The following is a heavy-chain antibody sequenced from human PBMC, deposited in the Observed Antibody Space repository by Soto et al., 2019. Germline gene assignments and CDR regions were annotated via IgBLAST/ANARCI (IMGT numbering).Heavy chain of an antibody. CDR3: ARSRGGYFDC. CDR2: IYYSGST. CDR1: GGPIGSYY. V-gene: IGHV4-59*01. J-gene: IGHJ4*02. D-gene: IGHD3-16*01. Sequence: LATQSLTCTVVGGPIGSYYCSWIRQPPGKGLEWIGYIYYSGSTNYNPTLKIRVTITVDTSKNQCSLKQSPVTAADTAVYYCARSRGGYFDCWRQGTLVTVSS.